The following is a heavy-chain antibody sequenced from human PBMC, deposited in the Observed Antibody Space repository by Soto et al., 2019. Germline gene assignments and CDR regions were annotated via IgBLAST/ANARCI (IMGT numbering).Heavy chain of an antibody. CDR1: GYTFTGYY. CDR3: AREDARYCSGGSCSRGYYYYGMDV. D-gene: IGHD2-15*01. CDR2: INPNSGGT. J-gene: IGHJ6*02. Sequence: RASVKVSCKASGYTFTGYYMHWVRQAPGQGLEWMGWINPNSGGTNYAQKFQGRVTMTRDTSISTAYMELSRLRSDDTAVYYCAREDARYCSGGSCSRGYYYYGMDVWGQGTTVTVSS. V-gene: IGHV1-2*02.